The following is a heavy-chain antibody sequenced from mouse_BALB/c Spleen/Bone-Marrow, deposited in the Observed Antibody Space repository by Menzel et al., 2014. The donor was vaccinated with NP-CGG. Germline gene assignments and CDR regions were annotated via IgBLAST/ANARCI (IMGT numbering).Heavy chain of an antibody. V-gene: IGHV14-3*02. D-gene: IGHD4-1*01. CDR2: IDHANGNT. J-gene: IGHJ4*01. CDR1: GFNIKDNY. Sequence: VPLQQSGAELVKPGVSVKLSCIDYGFNIKDNYMHWVKQRPEQSLEWIGRIDHANGNTKYDPKFQGRATITADTSSNTSYLQLSSLTSEDTAVYYCARWEFYAMDYWCQGISVTVSS. CDR3: ARWEFYAMDY.